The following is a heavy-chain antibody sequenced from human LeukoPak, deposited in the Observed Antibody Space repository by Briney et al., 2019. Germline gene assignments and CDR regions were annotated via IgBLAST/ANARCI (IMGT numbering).Heavy chain of an antibody. CDR3: ANGNRCTSPNCLGYYYFYMDV. Sequence: GGSLRLSCAASGFTFSSYAMNWVRQAPGRGLEWVSGFSGSGGTTYSADSVDGRCTTSSNHSKKTLYLQMNSLRAENTAVYYCANGNRCTSPNCLGYYYFYMDVWGKGTTVTVSS. V-gene: IGHV3-23*01. CDR1: GFTFSSYA. CDR2: FSGSGGTT. J-gene: IGHJ6*03. D-gene: IGHD2-8*01.